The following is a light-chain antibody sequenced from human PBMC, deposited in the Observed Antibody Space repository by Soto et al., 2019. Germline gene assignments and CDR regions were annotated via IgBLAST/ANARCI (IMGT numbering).Light chain of an antibody. V-gene: IGLV2-14*01. J-gene: IGLJ3*02. CDR2: EVS. Sequence: QSALTQPASVSGSPGQSITISCTGTSSDVGGYNYVSWYQQHPGKAPKLMIFEVSNRPSGVSIRFSGSKSGNTASLTISGLQAEDEAHYYCSSYTSSSTRVFGGGTKVTVL. CDR3: SSYTSSSTRV. CDR1: SSDVGGYNY.